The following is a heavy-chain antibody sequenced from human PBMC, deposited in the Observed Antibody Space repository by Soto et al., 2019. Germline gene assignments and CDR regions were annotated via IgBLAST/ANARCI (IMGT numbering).Heavy chain of an antibody. D-gene: IGHD5-18*01. V-gene: IGHV3-15*01. J-gene: IGHJ3*02. Sequence: EVQLVESGGGLVKPGGSLRLSCAASGFTFSNAWMSWVRQAPGKGLEWVGRIKSKTDGGTTDYAAPVKGRFTISRDDSKHTLYLQMNSLKTEDTAVYYCTTDPAFLQLWLQNAFDIWGQGTMVTVSS. CDR1: GFTFSNAW. CDR3: TTDPAFLQLWLQNAFDI. CDR2: IKSKTDGGTT.